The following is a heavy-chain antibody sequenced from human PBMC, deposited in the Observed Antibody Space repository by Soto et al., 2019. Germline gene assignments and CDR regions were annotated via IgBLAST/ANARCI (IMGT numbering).Heavy chain of an antibody. J-gene: IGHJ6*02. CDR2: IYYSGST. D-gene: IGHD6-13*01. Sequence: SETLSLTCTVSGGSISSSSYYWGWIRQPPGKGLEWIGSIYYSGSTYYNPSLKSRVTISVDTSKNQFSLKLSSVTAADTAVYYCARRPIAAAAGTFPYHYYYGMDVWGQGTTVTVSS. CDR3: ARRPIAAAAGTFPYHYYYGMDV. V-gene: IGHV4-39*01. CDR1: GGSISSSSYY.